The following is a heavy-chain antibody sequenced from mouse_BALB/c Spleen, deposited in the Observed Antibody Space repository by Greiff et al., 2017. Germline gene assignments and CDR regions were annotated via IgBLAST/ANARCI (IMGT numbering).Heavy chain of an antibody. CDR1: GYSFTGYT. V-gene: IGHV1-18*01. CDR2: INPYNGGT. J-gene: IGHJ4*01. D-gene: IGHD1-1*01. Sequence: EVQLQQSGPELVKPGASMKISCKASGYSFTGYTMNWVKQSHGKNLEWIGLINPYNGGTSYNQKFKGKATLTVDKSSSTAYMELLSLTSEDSAVYYCARRRAYYGSSYYAMDYWGQGTSVTVSS. CDR3: ARRRAYYGSSYYAMDY.